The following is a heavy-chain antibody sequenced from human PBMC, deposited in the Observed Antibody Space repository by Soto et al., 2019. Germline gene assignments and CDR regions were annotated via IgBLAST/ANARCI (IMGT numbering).Heavy chain of an antibody. V-gene: IGHV3-23*01. Sequence: GGSLRLSCAASGFTFSSYAMSWVRQAPGKGLEWVSAISGSGGSTYYADSVKGRFTISRDNSKNTLYLQMNSLRAEDTAVYYCAKDGYCTNGVCYTAIFDYWGQGTLVTVSS. CDR2: ISGSGGST. CDR1: GFTFSSYA. CDR3: AKDGYCTNGVCYTAIFDY. D-gene: IGHD2-8*01. J-gene: IGHJ4*02.